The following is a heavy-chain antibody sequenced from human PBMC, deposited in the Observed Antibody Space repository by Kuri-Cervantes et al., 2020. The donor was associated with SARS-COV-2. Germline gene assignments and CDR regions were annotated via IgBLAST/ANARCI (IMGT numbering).Heavy chain of an antibody. CDR2: IYHSGST. V-gene: IGHV4-38-2*02. CDR1: GYSISSGYY. Sequence: ESLKISCTVSGYSISSGYYWGWIRQPPGKGLEWIGSIYHSGSTYYNPSLKSRVTISVDTSKNQFSLKLSSVTAADTAVYYCARRAAAAGINYWGQGTLVTVSS. CDR3: ARRAAAAGINY. D-gene: IGHD6-13*01. J-gene: IGHJ4*02.